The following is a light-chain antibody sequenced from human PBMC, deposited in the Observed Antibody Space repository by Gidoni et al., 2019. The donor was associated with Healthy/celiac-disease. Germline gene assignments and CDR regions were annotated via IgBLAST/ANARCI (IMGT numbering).Light chain of an antibody. CDR2: GSS. CDR3: QQRSNWPRGT. J-gene: IGKJ1*01. V-gene: IGKV3-11*01. CDR1: QSVYKY. Sequence: IVLTQSPATMSLSPGERATLSCRASQSVYKYLAWYQQKPGQAPSLLIYGSSNRATGIPARFSGSGSGTDFTLTISSLEPEDFAVYYCQQRSNWPRGTFGQGTKVDIK.